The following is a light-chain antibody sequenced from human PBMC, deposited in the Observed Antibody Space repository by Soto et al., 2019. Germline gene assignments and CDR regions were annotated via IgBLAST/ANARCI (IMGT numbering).Light chain of an antibody. CDR3: HQFGSSPLDT. CDR1: QTISSSF. Sequence: EIVLTQSPGTLSLSPGERATLSCRASQTISSSFLAWYQQKPGQAPRLLIYRASRRAPGIPDRFSGSVFWTDFTLTISRLEPEDFAVYYCHQFGSSPLDTFGPGTKVDIK. V-gene: IGKV3-20*01. CDR2: RAS. J-gene: IGKJ3*01.